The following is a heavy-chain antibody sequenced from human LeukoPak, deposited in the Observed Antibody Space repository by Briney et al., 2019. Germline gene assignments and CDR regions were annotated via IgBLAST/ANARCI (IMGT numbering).Heavy chain of an antibody. CDR3: ARVTPYCSGGSCYFNWFDP. D-gene: IGHD2-15*01. J-gene: IGHJ5*02. CDR1: GGSFSGYY. V-gene: IGHV4-34*01. CDR2: INHSGST. Sequence: SETLSLTCAVYGGSFSGYYWSWIRQPPGKGLEWIGEINHSGSTNYNPSLKSRVTISVDTSKNQFSLKLSSVTAADTAVYYCARVTPYCSGGSCYFNWFDPWGQGTLVTVSS.